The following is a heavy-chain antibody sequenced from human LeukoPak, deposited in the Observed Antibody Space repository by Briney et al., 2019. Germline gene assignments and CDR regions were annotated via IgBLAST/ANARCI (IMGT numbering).Heavy chain of an antibody. J-gene: IGHJ4*02. V-gene: IGHV1-2*02. Sequence: ASVKVSCKASGYTFTDYYMHWVWQAPGQGLEWMGWTDPNSGATKYAQKFQGRVTMTRDTSISTAYMELRRLRSDDTALYYCARDRLTFDYWGQGTLVTVSS. D-gene: IGHD6-6*01. CDR2: TDPNSGAT. CDR1: GYTFTDYY. CDR3: ARDRLTFDY.